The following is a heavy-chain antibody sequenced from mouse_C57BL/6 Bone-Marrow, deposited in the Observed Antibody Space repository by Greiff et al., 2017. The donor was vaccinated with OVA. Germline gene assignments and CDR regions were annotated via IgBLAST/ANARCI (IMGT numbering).Heavy chain of an antibody. CDR1: GFTFTDYY. CDR3: ARSPYYYGSSPSYAMDY. J-gene: IGHJ4*01. V-gene: IGHV7-3*01. CDR2: IRNKANGYTT. Sequence: EVKLMESGGGLVQPGGSLILSCAASGFTFTDYYMSWVRQPPGKALEWLGFIRNKANGYTTEYSASVKGRFTISRDNSQSILYLQMNALRAEDSATYYCARSPYYYGSSPSYAMDYWGQGTSVTVSS. D-gene: IGHD1-1*01.